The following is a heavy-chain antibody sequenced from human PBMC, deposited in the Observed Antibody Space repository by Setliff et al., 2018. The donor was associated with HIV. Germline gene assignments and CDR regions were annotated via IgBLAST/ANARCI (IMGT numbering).Heavy chain of an antibody. D-gene: IGHD3-16*01. CDR1: GPSITGAPYY. Sequence: SETLSLTCSVSGPSITGAPYYWGWIRQPPGKGLEWIGSLFYTGTTYYNPSLKSRLSMSVDTSKNRFSLRLRSLTAADTAVYYCARLLSDSGLREGLGAVDYWGQGTLVTVSS. CDR2: LFYTGTT. CDR3: ARLLSDSGLREGLGAVDY. J-gene: IGHJ4*02. V-gene: IGHV4-39*02.